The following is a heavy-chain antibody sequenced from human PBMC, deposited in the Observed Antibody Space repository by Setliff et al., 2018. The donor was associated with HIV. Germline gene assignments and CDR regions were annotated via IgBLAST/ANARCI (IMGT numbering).Heavy chain of an antibody. CDR2: INPTGDIT. Sequence: ASVKVSCKASGYTFINNYIHWVRQAPGQGLEWMGLINPTGDITFYPQKFQARVTMTRDTSTSTVYMEMRGLRSDDTAVYYCGRNRGNGWYYYDSWGQGTLVTVSS. CDR1: GYTFINNY. D-gene: IGHD3-22*01. CDR3: GRNRGNGWYYYDS. V-gene: IGHV1-46*01. J-gene: IGHJ4*02.